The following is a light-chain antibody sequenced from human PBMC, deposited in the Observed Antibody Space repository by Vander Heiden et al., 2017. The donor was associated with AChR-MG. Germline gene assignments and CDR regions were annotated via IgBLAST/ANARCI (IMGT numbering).Light chain of an antibody. V-gene: IGKV1-9*01. CDR2: AAS. CDR3: QQLNSYPLT. Sequence: DIQLIQFPSFLSASVGDRVSITCRASQGISSFLAWYQHKPGKAPKLLIYAASTLQSGVPSRFSGSGSGTEFTLTISSLQPEDFATYYCQQLNSYPLTFGGGTKVEIK. J-gene: IGKJ4*01. CDR1: QGISSF.